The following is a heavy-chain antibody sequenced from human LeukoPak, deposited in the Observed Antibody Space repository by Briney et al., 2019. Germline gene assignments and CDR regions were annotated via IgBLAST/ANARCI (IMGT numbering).Heavy chain of an antibody. CDR2: ISVYNGNT. D-gene: IGHD3-3*01. Sequence: ASVKVSCKASGYTFTSYGISWVRQAPGQGLEWMGWISVYNGNTNYAQKLQGRVTMTTDTSTSTAYMELRSLRSDDTAVYYCARETGDYDFWSGYIHYYFDYWGQGTLVTVSS. CDR1: GYTFTSYG. V-gene: IGHV1-18*01. J-gene: IGHJ4*02. CDR3: ARETGDYDFWSGYIHYYFDY.